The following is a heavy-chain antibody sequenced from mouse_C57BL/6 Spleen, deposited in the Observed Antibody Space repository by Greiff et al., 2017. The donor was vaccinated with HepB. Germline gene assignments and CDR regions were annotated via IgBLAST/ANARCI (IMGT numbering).Heavy chain of an antibody. Sequence: EVQLVESGGGLVKPGGSLKLSCAASGFTFSDYGMHWVRQAPEKGLEWVAYISSGSSTIYYADTVKGGFTISRDNAKNTLFLQMTSLRSEDTAMYYCARRYFDVWGTGTTVTVSS. CDR1: GFTFSDYG. CDR3: ARRYFDV. J-gene: IGHJ1*03. CDR2: ISSGSSTI. V-gene: IGHV5-17*01.